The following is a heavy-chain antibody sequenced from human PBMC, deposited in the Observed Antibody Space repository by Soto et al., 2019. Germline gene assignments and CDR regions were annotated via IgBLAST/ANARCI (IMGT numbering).Heavy chain of an antibody. CDR3: ARPSSAVTTVLVVYGLGV. D-gene: IGHD2-8*02. Sequence: HPGGSLRLSCAASGFIFSNYAMHWVRQAPGKGLEWVAVMSSDGKKESYAESVKGRFTISRDNSKNTLYLQINSLRDEDTAVYYCARPSSAVTTVLVVYGLGVWGRGTTVTVSS. V-gene: IGHV3-30*14. CDR1: GFIFSNYA. CDR2: MSSDGKKE. J-gene: IGHJ6*02.